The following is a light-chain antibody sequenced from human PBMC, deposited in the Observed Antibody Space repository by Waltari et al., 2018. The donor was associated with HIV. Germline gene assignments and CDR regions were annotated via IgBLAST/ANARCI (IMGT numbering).Light chain of an antibody. CDR3: SSSTNSSPVV. Sequence: QSALTQPASVSGSPGQSITISCTGTSSDVGGYNSVSWYQHHPGEAPRLMIYEVSNRPSGISNLFSGSNSGNTASLTISGLQAEDEADYFGSSSTNSSPVVFGGGTKLTVL. CDR1: SSDVGGYNS. J-gene: IGLJ3*02. CDR2: EVS. V-gene: IGLV2-14*01.